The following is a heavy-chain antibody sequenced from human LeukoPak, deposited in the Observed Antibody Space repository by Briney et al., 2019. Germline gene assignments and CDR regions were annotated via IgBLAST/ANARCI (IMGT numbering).Heavy chain of an antibody. Sequence: SETLSLTCTVSGGSFSSYYWSWIRQPPGKGPEWIGYIYYSGSTNYNPSLKSRVTISVDTSKNQFSLKLSSVTAADTAVYYCARDRSGFSYGSLDYCGMDVWGQGTTVTVTS. J-gene: IGHJ6*02. D-gene: IGHD5-18*01. CDR3: ARDRSGFSYGSLDYCGMDV. CDR1: GGSFSSYY. V-gene: IGHV4-59*01. CDR2: IYYSGST.